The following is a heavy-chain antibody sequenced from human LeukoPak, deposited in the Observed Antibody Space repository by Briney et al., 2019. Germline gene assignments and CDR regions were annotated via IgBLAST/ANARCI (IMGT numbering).Heavy chain of an antibody. D-gene: IGHD6-13*01. J-gene: IGHJ4*02. V-gene: IGHV4-39*01. CDR2: IYYTGST. CDR1: GGSISSSSYY. CDR3: ATLVYSSSWYVYFDF. Sequence: SETLSLTCTVSGGSISSSSYYWGWIRQPPGKGLEWIGNIYYTGSTFYNPSLKSRVTISVDTSENQFSLKLNSVSPADADVYFCATLVYSSSWYVYFDFWGQGTLVTVSS.